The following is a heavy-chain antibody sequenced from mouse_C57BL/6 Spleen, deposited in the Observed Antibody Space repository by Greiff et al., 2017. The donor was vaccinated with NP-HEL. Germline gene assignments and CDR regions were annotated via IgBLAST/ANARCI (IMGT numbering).Heavy chain of an antibody. V-gene: IGHV1-64*01. CDR1: GYTFTSYW. CDR2: IHPNSGST. CDR3: AREARDSSGYWYFDV. Sequence: QVQLQQPGAELVKPGASVKLSCKASGYTFTSYWMHWVKQRPGQGPEWIGMIHPNSGSTNYNEKFKSKATLTVDKSSSTAYMQLSSLTSEDSAVYYCAREARDSSGYWYFDVWGTGTTVTVSS. D-gene: IGHD3-2*02. J-gene: IGHJ1*03.